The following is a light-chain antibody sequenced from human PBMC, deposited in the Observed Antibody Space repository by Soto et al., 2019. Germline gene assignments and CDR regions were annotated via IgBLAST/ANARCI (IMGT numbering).Light chain of an antibody. CDR3: QHYGSSPRGT. CDR2: GAS. J-gene: IGKJ1*01. CDR1: QSVSSNY. V-gene: IGKV3-20*01. Sequence: IVWTQSPGTLSLSPGERATLSCWASQSVSSNYLAWYQQKPGQAPRLLIYGASTRATGIPDRFSGSGSGKDFTLTISRLEPEDFAVYYCQHYGSSPRGTFGQGTKVDI.